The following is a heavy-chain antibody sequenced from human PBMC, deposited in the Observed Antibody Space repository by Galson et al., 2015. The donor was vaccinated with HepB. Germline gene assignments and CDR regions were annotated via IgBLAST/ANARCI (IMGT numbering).Heavy chain of an antibody. CDR3: ARDLYCTNGVCYETRDYYYYYGMDV. CDR2: TYYRSKWYN. CDR1: GDSVSSNSAA. J-gene: IGHJ6*02. Sequence: CAISGDSVSSNSAAWNWIRQSPSRGLEWLGRTYYRSKWYNDYAVSVKSRITINPDTSKNQFSLQLNSVTPEDTAVYYCARDLYCTNGVCYETRDYYYYYGMDVWGQGTTVTVSS. V-gene: IGHV6-1*01. D-gene: IGHD2-8*01.